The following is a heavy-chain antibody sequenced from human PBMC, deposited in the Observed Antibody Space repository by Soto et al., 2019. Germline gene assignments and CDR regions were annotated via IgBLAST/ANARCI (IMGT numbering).Heavy chain of an antibody. Sequence: PGGSLRLSCAASGFILSTYSMNWVRQGPGKGLEWVANIKQDGSEKYYVDSVKGRFTISRDNAKNSLYLQMNSLRAEDTAVYYCARDYDFWSGYYREQYYYYGMDVWGQGTTVTVSS. J-gene: IGHJ6*02. V-gene: IGHV3-7*01. CDR3: ARDYDFWSGYYREQYYYYGMDV. CDR2: IKQDGSEK. D-gene: IGHD3-3*01. CDR1: GFILSTYS.